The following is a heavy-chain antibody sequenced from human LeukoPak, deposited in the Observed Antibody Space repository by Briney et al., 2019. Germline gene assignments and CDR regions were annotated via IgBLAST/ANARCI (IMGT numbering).Heavy chain of an antibody. J-gene: IGHJ4*02. V-gene: IGHV4-31*03. Sequence: SETLSLTCTVSGGSISSGGYYWSWIRQHPGKGLEWIAYIYYSGSTYYNPSLKSRVPISVDTSKNQFSLKLSSVTAADTAIYYCARRSSGYYYFDYWGQGTLVTVSS. D-gene: IGHD3-22*01. CDR3: ARRSSGYYYFDY. CDR1: GGSISSGGYY. CDR2: IYYSGST.